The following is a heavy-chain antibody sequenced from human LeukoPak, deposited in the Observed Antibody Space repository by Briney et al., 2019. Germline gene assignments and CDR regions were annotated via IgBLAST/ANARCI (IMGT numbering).Heavy chain of an antibody. Sequence: GASVKVSCKASGGTFSSYAISWVRQAPGQGLEWMGGIIPIFGTANYAQKFQGRVTITTDESTSTAHMELSSLRSEDTAVYYCASSRRGTGLDYWGQGTLVTVSS. CDR3: ASSRRGTGLDY. CDR1: GGTFSSYA. D-gene: IGHD1-1*01. CDR2: IIPIFGTA. J-gene: IGHJ4*02. V-gene: IGHV1-69*05.